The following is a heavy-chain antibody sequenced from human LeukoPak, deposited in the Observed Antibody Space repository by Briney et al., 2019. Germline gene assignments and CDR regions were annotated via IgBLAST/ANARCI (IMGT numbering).Heavy chain of an antibody. Sequence: GGSLRLSCAASGFTVSSNYMSWVRQAPGKGLEGVSVIYSGGSTYYADSVKGRFTISRYNSKNTLYLQMNSLRAEDTDVYYCARLFAGKIGGYYGYWGQGTLVTVSS. CDR3: ARLFAGKIGGYYGY. J-gene: IGHJ4*02. D-gene: IGHD3-22*01. V-gene: IGHV3-66*01. CDR2: IYSGGST. CDR1: GFTVSSNY.